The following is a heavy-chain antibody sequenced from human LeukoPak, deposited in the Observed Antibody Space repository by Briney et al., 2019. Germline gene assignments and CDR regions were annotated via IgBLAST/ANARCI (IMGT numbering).Heavy chain of an antibody. Sequence: GASVKVSCKASGYTFTTYGIGWVRQAPGQGLEWMGWISIYNGNTNYVQKLQGRVTMTTDTSTSTAYMELRSLRSDDTAVYYCARDRGQWLVDYYYYGMDVWGQGTTVTVSS. V-gene: IGHV1-18*01. CDR3: ARDRGQWLVDYYYYGMDV. CDR2: ISIYNGNT. D-gene: IGHD6-19*01. J-gene: IGHJ6*02. CDR1: GYTFTTYG.